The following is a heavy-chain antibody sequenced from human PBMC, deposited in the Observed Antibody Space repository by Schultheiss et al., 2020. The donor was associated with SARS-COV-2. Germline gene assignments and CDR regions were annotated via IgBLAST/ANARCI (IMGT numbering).Heavy chain of an antibody. J-gene: IGHJ4*02. Sequence: GGSLRLSCAASGFTFSDYYMSWVRQAPGKGLEWVSAISGSGGSTYYADSVKGRFTISRDNSKNTLYLQMNSLRAKDTAVYYCATSSSWFCDYWGQGTLVTVSS. D-gene: IGHD6-13*01. CDR2: ISGSGGST. V-gene: IGHV3-23*01. CDR1: GFTFSDYY. CDR3: ATSSSWFCDY.